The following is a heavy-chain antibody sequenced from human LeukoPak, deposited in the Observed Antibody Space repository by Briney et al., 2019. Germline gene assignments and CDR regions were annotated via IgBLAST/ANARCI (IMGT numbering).Heavy chain of an antibody. D-gene: IGHD5/OR15-5a*01. CDR1: GFTFSSYE. CDR3: VRDLSYFGP. Sequence: GGSLRLSCAASGFTFSSYEMNWVRQAPGKGLEWVSSISSSSSYIYYADSVKGRFTISRDNSKNTLYLQMDSLRAEDTAVYYCVRDLSYFGPWGQGTLVTVSS. J-gene: IGHJ5*02. CDR2: ISSSSSYI. V-gene: IGHV3-21*01.